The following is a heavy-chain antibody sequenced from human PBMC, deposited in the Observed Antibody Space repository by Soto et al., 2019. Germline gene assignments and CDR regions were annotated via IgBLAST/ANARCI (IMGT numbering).Heavy chain of an antibody. J-gene: IGHJ6*02. Sequence: GESLKISCKGSGYSFTSYWIGWARQMPGKGLEWMGIIYPGDSDTRYSPSFQGQVTISADKSISTAYLQWSSLKASDTAMYYCARTAAAGKYYYGMDVWGQGTTITVSS. D-gene: IGHD6-13*01. CDR3: ARTAAAGKYYYGMDV. CDR1: GYSFTSYW. V-gene: IGHV5-51*01. CDR2: IYPGDSDT.